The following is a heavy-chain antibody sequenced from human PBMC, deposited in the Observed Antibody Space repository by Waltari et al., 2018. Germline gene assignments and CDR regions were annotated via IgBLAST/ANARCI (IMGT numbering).Heavy chain of an antibody. CDR2: INSDGSTT. CDR1: GFPFSGYW. V-gene: IGHV3-74*01. D-gene: IGHD3-10*01. CDR3: ARAQLTMARNLDL. J-gene: IGHJ2*01. Sequence: EVQLVESGGGLVQLGGSLGPSCVTSGFPFSGYWIHWVRQVQGKGLVWVSRINSDGSTTSYADSVKGRFTISRDNAKNTLYLQMNSLRADDTSVYYCARAQLTMARNLDLWGRGTLVTVSS.